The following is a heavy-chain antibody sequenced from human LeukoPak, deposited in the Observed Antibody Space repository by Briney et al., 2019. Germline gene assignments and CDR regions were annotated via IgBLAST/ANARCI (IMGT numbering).Heavy chain of an antibody. CDR1: GGSFCDYY. J-gene: IGHJ6*03. Sequence: SETLSLTCAVYGGSFCDYYWSWIRQPPGKGLEWIGEINHSGNTNYNPSPRGRVTISIDTSKNQFSLRLTSVTAADTAVYFCARQRLYDILTNYYIHYYFMDVWGKGTTVTVSS. D-gene: IGHD3-9*01. V-gene: IGHV4-34*01. CDR3: ARQRLYDILTNYYIHYYFMDV. CDR2: INHSGNT.